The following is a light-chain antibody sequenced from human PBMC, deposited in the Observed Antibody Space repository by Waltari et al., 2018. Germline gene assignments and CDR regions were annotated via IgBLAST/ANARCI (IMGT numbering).Light chain of an antibody. V-gene: IGKV4-1*01. CDR2: WAS. CDR1: QSLLFTSNNKNY. CDR3: QLYYNTPLT. Sequence: DIVMTQSPDSLAVSLGERATINCRSSQSLLFTSNNKNYLSWYQKKAGQPPRLLLYWASTRESGVPDRFSGGGSGTEFTLSISSLQAEDVAVYYCQLYYNTPLTFGGGTKVDI. J-gene: IGKJ4*01.